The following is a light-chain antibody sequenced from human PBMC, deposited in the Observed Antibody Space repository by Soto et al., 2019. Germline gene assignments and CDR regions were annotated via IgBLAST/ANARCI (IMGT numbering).Light chain of an antibody. CDR3: QQRSNWPLT. CDR2: DAS. Sequence: EIVLTQSPATLSLSPGERATLSCRASQSVSSYLAWYQQKPGQAPRLLIYDASNRATGIPARFSGSGSGTDFTLTISSLEPEDFAVYYCQQRSNWPLTFGTGTKVAIK. J-gene: IGKJ3*01. CDR1: QSVSSY. V-gene: IGKV3-11*01.